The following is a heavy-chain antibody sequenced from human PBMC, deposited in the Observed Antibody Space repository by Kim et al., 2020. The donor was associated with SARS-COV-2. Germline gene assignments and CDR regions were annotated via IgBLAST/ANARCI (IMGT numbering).Heavy chain of an antibody. CDR3: ARASYCGGDCYSGDPDAFDI. J-gene: IGHJ3*02. CDR2: INHSGST. V-gene: IGHV4-34*01. CDR1: GGSFSGYY. Sequence: SETLSLTCAVYGGSFSGYYWSGIRQPPGKGLEWIGEINHSGSTNYNPSLKSRVTISVDTSKNQFSLKLSSVTAADTAVYYCARASYCGGDCYSGDPDAFDIWGQGTMVTVSS. D-gene: IGHD2-21*02.